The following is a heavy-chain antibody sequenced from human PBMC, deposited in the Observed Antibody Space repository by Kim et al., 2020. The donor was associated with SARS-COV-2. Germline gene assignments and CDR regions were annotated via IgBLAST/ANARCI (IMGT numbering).Heavy chain of an antibody. D-gene: IGHD2-2*02. CDR2: ISSGSRYM. CDR1: GFTFSSYS. Sequence: GGSLRLSCAASGFTFSSYSLNWVRQAPGKGLEWVSSISSGSRYMYYADSVRGRFTISRDNAKNSLYLQMNGLRVEDTALYYCARDPCSSTSCHIPDYWGQGTLVTVSS. CDR3: ARDPCSSTSCHIPDY. J-gene: IGHJ4*01. V-gene: IGHV3-21*01.